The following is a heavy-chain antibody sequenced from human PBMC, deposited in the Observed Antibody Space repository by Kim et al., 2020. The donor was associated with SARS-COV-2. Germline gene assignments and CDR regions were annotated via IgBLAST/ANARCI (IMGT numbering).Heavy chain of an antibody. J-gene: IGHJ2*01. CDR1: GFTFSNHW. CDR2: INSDGTDT. Sequence: GGSLRLSCAASGFTFSNHWMHWVRQAPGKGLVWVSRINSDGTDTYYADSVKSRFTISRDSAKSTLYLQMNSLTVEDTAVYYFSRPRAPSIWYFELWGRGTLVTVSS. D-gene: IGHD3-3*01. CDR3: SRPRAPSIWYFEL. V-gene: IGHV3-74*01.